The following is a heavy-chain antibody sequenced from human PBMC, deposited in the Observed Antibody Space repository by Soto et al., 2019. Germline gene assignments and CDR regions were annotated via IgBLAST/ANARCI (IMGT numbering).Heavy chain of an antibody. Sequence: EVQLVETGGGLIQPGGSLRLSCAASGFTVSSNYMSWVRQAPGKGLEWVSVIYSGGSTYYADSVKGRFTISRDNSKNTLYLQMNSRRAEDTAVYYCARDARSSGWYSGFDYWGQGTLVTVSS. D-gene: IGHD6-19*01. J-gene: IGHJ4*02. CDR3: ARDARSSGWYSGFDY. V-gene: IGHV3-53*02. CDR1: GFTVSSNY. CDR2: IYSGGST.